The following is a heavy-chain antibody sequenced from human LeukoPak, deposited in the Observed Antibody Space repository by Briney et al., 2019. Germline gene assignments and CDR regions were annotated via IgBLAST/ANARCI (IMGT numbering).Heavy chain of an antibody. Sequence: PGGSLRLSCAASGLTFSSYAMSWVRQAPGKGLEWVSAISGSGGSTYYADSVKGRLTISRDNSKNTLYLQMNSLRAEDTAVYYCAKDRGIVATITGLDYWGQGTLVTVSS. CDR1: GLTFSSYA. J-gene: IGHJ4*02. D-gene: IGHD5-12*01. V-gene: IGHV3-23*01. CDR2: ISGSGGST. CDR3: AKDRGIVATITGLDY.